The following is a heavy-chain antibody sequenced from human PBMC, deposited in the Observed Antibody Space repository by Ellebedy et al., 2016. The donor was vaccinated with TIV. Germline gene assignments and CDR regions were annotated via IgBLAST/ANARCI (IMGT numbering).Heavy chain of an antibody. V-gene: IGHV3-33*01. CDR1: GFTFSTYG. CDR3: ARASTSGWYILDY. CDR2: IWYDGSNG. Sequence: GESLKISCAASGFTFSTYGMHWVRQAPGKGLEWVAVIWYDGSNGYYADSVKGRFTISRDNSKNTLYLKMNSLRAEDTAVYYCARASTSGWYILDYWGQGTLVSVSS. J-gene: IGHJ4*02. D-gene: IGHD6-19*01.